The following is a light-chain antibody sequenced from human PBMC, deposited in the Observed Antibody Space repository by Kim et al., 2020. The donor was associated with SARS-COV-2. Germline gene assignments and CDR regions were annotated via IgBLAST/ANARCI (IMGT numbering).Light chain of an antibody. J-gene: IGKJ2*01. CDR2: GAS. CDR3: QQYGSSPGT. V-gene: IGKV3-20*01. Sequence: WCRGERANRPCRARQCDSSSYLAGYEQKPDKAPRLHIYGASGRDSGTPDRYSGSGCGTDFTLNISRLEPEVFAVYYCQQYGSSPGTFGQGTKLE. CDR1: QCDSSSY.